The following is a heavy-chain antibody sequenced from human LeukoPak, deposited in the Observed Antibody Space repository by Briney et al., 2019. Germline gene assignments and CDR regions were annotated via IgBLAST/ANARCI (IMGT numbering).Heavy chain of an antibody. V-gene: IGHV3-7*03. CDR3: ARDTRYCSSTGCYVYFDY. CDR1: GFTFSSYW. D-gene: IGHD2-2*01. J-gene: IGHJ4*02. CDR2: IKQDGSEK. Sequence: GGSLRLSCAASGFTFSSYWMSWVRQAPGKGLEWVANIKQDGSEKYYVDSVKGRFTISRDNAKNSLYLQMNSLRAEDTAVYYCARDTRYCSSTGCYVYFDYWGQGTLVTVSS.